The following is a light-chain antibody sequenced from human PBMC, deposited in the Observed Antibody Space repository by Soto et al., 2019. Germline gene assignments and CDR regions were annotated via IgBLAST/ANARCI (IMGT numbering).Light chain of an antibody. V-gene: IGKV1-39*01. J-gene: IGKJ1*01. CDR3: QHTFNSSPWT. CDR2: GAS. Sequence: DIHMTQTPSALHASVGDTVIITCRASQNIDKYLTWYQQKPGKAPRVLISGASNLQSGVPSRFSGSGSGTDFTLTISSRQSEDFASYFCQHTFNSSPWTFGQGTKVDIK. CDR1: QNIDKY.